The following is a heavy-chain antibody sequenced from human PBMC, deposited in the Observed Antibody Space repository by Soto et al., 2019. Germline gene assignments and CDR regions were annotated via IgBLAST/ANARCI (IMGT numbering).Heavy chain of an antibody. CDR3: ARDGLYGDYSGVDYFDY. CDR2: VYYNETP. V-gene: IGHV4-30-4*02. CDR1: GDSVTSGDYY. D-gene: IGHD4-17*01. Sequence: SETLSLTCTVSGDSVTSGDYYWSWIRQAPGKGLERIGYVYYNETPSYDPSLKSRSLISVDTSKNQFSLKLSSVTAADTAVYYCARDGLYGDYSGVDYFDYWGQGTLVTVSS. J-gene: IGHJ4*02.